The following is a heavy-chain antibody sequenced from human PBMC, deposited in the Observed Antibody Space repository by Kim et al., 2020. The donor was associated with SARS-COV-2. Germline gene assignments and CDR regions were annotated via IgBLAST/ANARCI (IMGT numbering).Heavy chain of an antibody. V-gene: IGHV3-30*07. D-gene: IGHD3-10*01. Sequence: TISRDNSKNTLYLQMNSLRAEDTAVYYCARGTGDRRITMVRGAKVGFDYWGQGTLVTVSS. J-gene: IGHJ4*02. CDR3: ARGTGDRRITMVRGAKVGFDY.